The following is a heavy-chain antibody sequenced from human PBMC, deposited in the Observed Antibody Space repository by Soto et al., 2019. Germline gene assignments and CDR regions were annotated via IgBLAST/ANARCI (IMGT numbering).Heavy chain of an antibody. CDR3: ATRRRDEYYDFWSTTSGYFDY. J-gene: IGHJ4*02. CDR2: IYHSGST. D-gene: IGHD3-3*01. Sequence: SGTPSPTLALSGFSLSRGFFSGWGPPPPGEGVGGIGSIYHSGSTYYNPSLKSRVTISVDTSKNQFSLKLSSVTAADTAVYYCATRRRDEYYDFWSTTSGYFDYWGQGTLVTVSS. V-gene: IGHV4-38-2*01. CDR1: GFSLSRGFF.